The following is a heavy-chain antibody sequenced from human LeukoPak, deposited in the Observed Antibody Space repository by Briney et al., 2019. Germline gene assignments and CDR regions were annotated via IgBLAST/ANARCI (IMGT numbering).Heavy chain of an antibody. CDR1: GFTVSRDH. V-gene: IGHV3-66*04. Sequence: GGSLRLSCAASGFTVSRDHMSWVRQAPGKGLEWVSVIYSGGATYYADSVKGRFTISRDNSKNTVYLQMNSLRVDDTAVYYCARHDWFDPWGQGTRVTVSS. CDR3: ARHDWFDP. J-gene: IGHJ5*02. CDR2: IYSGGAT.